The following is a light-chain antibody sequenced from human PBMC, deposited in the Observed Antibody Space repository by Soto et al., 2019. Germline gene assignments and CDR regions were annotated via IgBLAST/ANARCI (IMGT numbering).Light chain of an antibody. CDR1: SSNIGSNY. Sequence: QSVLTQPPSASGTPGQRVTISCSGSSSNIGSNYVYWYQQFPGTAPKLLIYRNNQRPSGVPDRFSGSKSGTLASLAISGLRSEDEADYYCAAWDDSLSGGVFGGGTKLTVL. J-gene: IGLJ2*01. V-gene: IGLV1-47*01. CDR2: RNN. CDR3: AAWDDSLSGGV.